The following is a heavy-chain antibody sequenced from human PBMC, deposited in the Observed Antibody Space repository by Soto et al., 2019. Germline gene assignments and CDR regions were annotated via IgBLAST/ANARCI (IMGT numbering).Heavy chain of an antibody. V-gene: IGHV3-30-3*01. Sequence: VQLVESGGGVVQPGGSLRLSCAASGFTFTSYAMHWVRQAPGKGLDWVAIISSDGYSKYYTDSVKGRFTISRDNSKNTLYLQMNSLRTEDTAVYYCARDRAPPISLIVVDAFDTWGEGTMVTVSS. CDR2: ISSDGYSK. CDR1: GFTFTSYA. CDR3: ARDRAPPISLIVVDAFDT. D-gene: IGHD3-22*01. J-gene: IGHJ3*02.